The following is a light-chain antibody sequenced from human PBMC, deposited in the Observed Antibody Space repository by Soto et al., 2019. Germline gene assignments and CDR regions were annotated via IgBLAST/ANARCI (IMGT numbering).Light chain of an antibody. V-gene: IGLV1-40*01. CDR2: DNN. J-gene: IGLJ3*02. Sequence: QSVLTQPPSVSGAPGQRVTISCTGSSSSLGAGHAVHWYQQLPGKAPKLLIFDNNHRPSGVPERFAGSKSGASASLAITGLQPEDEGDFYCQSYANGLNCRVFGGGTKLTVL. CDR3: QSYANGLNCRV. CDR1: SSSLGAGHA.